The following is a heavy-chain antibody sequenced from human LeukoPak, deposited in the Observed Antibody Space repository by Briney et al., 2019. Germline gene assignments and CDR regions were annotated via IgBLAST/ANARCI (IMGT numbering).Heavy chain of an antibody. D-gene: IGHD3-16*01. Sequence: SETLSLTCAVYGGSFSGYYWSWIRQPPGKGLEWIGEINHSGSTNYNPSLKSRVTISVDTSKNQFPLKLSSVTAADTAVYYCARAYVGYYYGMDVWGQGTTVTVSS. CDR3: ARAYVGYYYGMDV. CDR1: GGSFSGYY. V-gene: IGHV4-34*01. CDR2: INHSGST. J-gene: IGHJ6*02.